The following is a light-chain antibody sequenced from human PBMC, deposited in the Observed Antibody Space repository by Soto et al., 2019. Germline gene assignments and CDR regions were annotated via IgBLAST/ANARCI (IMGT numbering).Light chain of an antibody. CDR3: QQYGGSPRIT. V-gene: IGKV3-20*01. Sequence: EIVLTQSPGILSLSPGERASLSCGASQSISSSFLAWYQQKPGQAPRLLIYGASSRATGIPDRFSGTGSETDFTLTISRLEPEDVAIYYCQQYGGSPRITFGQGTRLEI. CDR1: QSISSSF. J-gene: IGKJ5*01. CDR2: GAS.